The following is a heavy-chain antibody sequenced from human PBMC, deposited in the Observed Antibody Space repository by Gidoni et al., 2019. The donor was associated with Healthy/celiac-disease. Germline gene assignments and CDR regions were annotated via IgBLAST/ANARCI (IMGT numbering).Heavy chain of an antibody. V-gene: IGHV3-21*01. CDR3: ARCIQLRLRTSVPKGGLIDY. J-gene: IGHJ4*02. D-gene: IGHD2-2*01. Sequence: EVQLVESGGGLVKPGGSLRLSCAASGFTFSSYSMNWVRQAPGKGLEWVSSISSSSSYIYYADSVKGRFTISRDNAKNSLYLQMNSLRAEDTAVYYCARCIQLRLRTSVPKGGLIDYWGQGTLVTVSS. CDR1: GFTFSSYS. CDR2: ISSSSSYI.